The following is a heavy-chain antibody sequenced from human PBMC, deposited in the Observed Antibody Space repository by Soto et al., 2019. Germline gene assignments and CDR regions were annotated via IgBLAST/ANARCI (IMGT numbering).Heavy chain of an antibody. D-gene: IGHD3-10*02. CDR2: ISPSGTT. CDR3: VTSLLFGTQAEI. J-gene: IGHJ4*02. CDR1: GGSFSGYY. V-gene: IGHV4-34*01. Sequence: QVQLPQWGAGLLKPSETLSLTCAVYGGSFSGYYWTWFRQPPGKGLECIGEISPSGTTKYIPSLTSRVTISADTSTHQFPLKMTSVPAADTAVYYCVTSLLFGTQAEIWGQAALVTVSS.